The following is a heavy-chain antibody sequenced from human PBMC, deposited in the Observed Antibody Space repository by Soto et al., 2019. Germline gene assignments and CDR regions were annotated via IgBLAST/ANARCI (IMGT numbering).Heavy chain of an antibody. D-gene: IGHD1-26*01. V-gene: IGHV3-23*01. J-gene: IGHJ5*02. Sequence: GGSLRLSCAASGFTFSSYAMIWVRQAPGKGLEWVSVISGSGSSTYYVDSVKGRFTISRDNSKNTLYLQMNSLRVEDTALYYCAKDLSGELLPTCFVPCGQENLLTISS. CDR2: ISGSGSST. CDR3: AKDLSGELLPTCFVP. CDR1: GFTFSSYA.